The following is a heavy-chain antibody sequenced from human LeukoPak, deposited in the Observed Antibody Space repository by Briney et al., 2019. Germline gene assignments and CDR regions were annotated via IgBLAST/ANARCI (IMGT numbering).Heavy chain of an antibody. Sequence: GGSLRLSCAASGFTFSSYAMSWVRQAPGKGLEWVSAISGSGGSTYYADSVKGRFTISRDNSKNTLYLQMNSLRAEDTAVYYCAKDIARGRIAVANFDYWGQGTLVTVSS. D-gene: IGHD6-13*01. J-gene: IGHJ4*02. CDR1: GFTFSSYA. V-gene: IGHV3-23*01. CDR3: AKDIARGRIAVANFDY. CDR2: ISGSGGST.